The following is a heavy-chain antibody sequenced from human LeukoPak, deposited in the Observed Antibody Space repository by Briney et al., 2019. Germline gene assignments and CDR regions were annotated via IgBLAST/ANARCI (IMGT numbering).Heavy chain of an antibody. CDR2: ISSSSSYT. CDR1: GFIFSDYS. J-gene: IGHJ6*02. Sequence: GGFLRLSCAASGFIFSDYSLNWVRQAPGKGLEWVSSISSSSSYTKSADSVKGRFTISRDNAKNSLYLQMNSLRDEDTAVYYCVSEGYNYSGMDVWGQGTTVTVSS. V-gene: IGHV3-21*01. CDR3: VSEGYNYSGMDV.